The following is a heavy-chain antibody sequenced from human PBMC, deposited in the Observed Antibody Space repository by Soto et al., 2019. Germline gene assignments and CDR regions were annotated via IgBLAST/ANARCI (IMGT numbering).Heavy chain of an antibody. CDR1: GFTFSSYA. V-gene: IGHV3-23*01. J-gene: IGHJ6*02. Sequence: PGGSLSLACAASGFTFSSYAMTWVRQAPGRGLEWVSSISGSGDYTYYADSVKGRFTISRDNSKNTLYLQMNSLRAEDTAVYYCAKGLPVAGPYYYGMDVWGQGTTVTVSS. CDR2: ISGSGDYT. CDR3: AKGLPVAGPYYYGMDV. D-gene: IGHD6-19*01.